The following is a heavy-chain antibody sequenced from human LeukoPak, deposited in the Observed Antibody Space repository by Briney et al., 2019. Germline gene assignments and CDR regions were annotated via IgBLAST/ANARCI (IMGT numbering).Heavy chain of an antibody. CDR1: GFTFSSNA. J-gene: IGHJ6*02. CDR2: ISGSGGRT. CDR3: PKIWFGTYPYYGMDV. D-gene: IGHD3-10*01. V-gene: IGHV3-23*01. Sequence: GGSLRLSCAASGFTFSSNAMSWVRQAPGKGLEWASAISGSGGRTYYADSVKGRFTISRDNSKNTLTLQMNSLRAEDTAVYYCPKIWFGTYPYYGMDVWGQGTTVTVSS.